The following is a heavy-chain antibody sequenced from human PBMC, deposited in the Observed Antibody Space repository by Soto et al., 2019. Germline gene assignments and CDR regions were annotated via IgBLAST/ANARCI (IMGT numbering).Heavy chain of an antibody. CDR1: GFTCNNAW. J-gene: IGHJ4*01. D-gene: IGHD3-22*01. CDR3: TTDSYSSIIVVRFDY. V-gene: IGHV3-15*07. Sequence: GGSLRLSCPASGFTCNNAWINWVRQAPGKGLEWVGRIKSKTDGGTPDYAAPVKGGFAISRDDSKNMVHLQMNSLKTEDTGIYYCTTDSYSSIIVVRFDYWGHGTLVTVSS. CDR2: IKSKTDGGTP.